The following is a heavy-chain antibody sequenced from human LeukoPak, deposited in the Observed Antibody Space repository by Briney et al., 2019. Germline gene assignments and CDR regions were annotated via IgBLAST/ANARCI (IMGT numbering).Heavy chain of an antibody. D-gene: IGHD5-12*01. Sequence: PSETLSLTCAVYGGSFSGYYWSWIRQPPGKGLEWIGEINHSGSTNHNPSLKSRVTISVDTSKNQFSLKLSSVTAADTAVYYCATREEQVAPVAYWGQGTLVTVSS. CDR1: GGSFSGYY. CDR3: ATREEQVAPVAY. CDR2: INHSGST. V-gene: IGHV4-34*01. J-gene: IGHJ4*02.